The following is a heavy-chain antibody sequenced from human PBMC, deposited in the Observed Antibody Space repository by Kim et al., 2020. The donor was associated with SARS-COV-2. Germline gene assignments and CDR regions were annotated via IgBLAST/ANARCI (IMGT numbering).Heavy chain of an antibody. J-gene: IGHJ6*02. V-gene: IGHV3-7*01. CDR3: VRLRGSRYYYYGLDV. Sequence: GDPMKGRFTISRDNGKKSVFLEMNSLRAEDTAVYYCVRLRGSRYYYYGLDVWGQGTTVTVSS. D-gene: IGHD3-10*01.